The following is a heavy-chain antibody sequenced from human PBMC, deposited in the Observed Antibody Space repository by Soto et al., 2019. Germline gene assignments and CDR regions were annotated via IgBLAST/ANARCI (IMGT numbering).Heavy chain of an antibody. V-gene: IGHV4-34*01. CDR2: ISHSGST. J-gene: IGHJ1*01. Sequence: PSETLSLTCAVYGGSFSDYYCSWIRQPPGKGLEWIGEISHSGSTNYNPSLKSRVTISVDTSKNQFSLKLSSVTAADTAVYYCARGNKDYRSIWYVDWGQGNLVTVSS. CDR3: ARGNKDYRSIWYVD. CDR1: GGSFSDYY. D-gene: IGHD6-13*01.